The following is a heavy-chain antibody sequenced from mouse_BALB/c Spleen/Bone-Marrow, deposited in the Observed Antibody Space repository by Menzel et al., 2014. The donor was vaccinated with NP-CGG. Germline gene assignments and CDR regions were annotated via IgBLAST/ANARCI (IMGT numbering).Heavy chain of an antibody. CDR2: SRNRAKYYTT. Sequence: EVQVVESGGGLVQPGDSLRLSCATSGFTFSDFYMEWVRQPPGERLEWIATSRNRAKYYTTEYSASVKGRFIVSRDTSQSVLYLQTNALRAEDTAIYYCARDVGYGNYFVYWGQGTLVTVSA. D-gene: IGHD2-10*02. CDR1: GFTFSDFY. V-gene: IGHV7-1*02. J-gene: IGHJ3*01. CDR3: ARDVGYGNYFVY.